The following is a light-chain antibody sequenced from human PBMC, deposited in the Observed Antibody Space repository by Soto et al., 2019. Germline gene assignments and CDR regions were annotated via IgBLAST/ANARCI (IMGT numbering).Light chain of an antibody. J-gene: IGLJ1*01. CDR1: SSDVGGYNY. CDR3: SSYTSSSTLRV. V-gene: IGLV2-14*01. CDR2: DVS. Sequence: QSALTQPASVSGSPGQSITISCTGTSSDVGGYNYVSWYQQHPGKAPKLMIYDVSNRPSGVSNRFSGSKSGNTASLTISGLQAKDEADYYCSSYTSSSTLRVFGTGTKVTVL.